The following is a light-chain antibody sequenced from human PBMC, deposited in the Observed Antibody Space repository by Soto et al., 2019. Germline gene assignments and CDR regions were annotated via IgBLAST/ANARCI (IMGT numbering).Light chain of an antibody. CDR3: QQRSNWPPKYT. CDR2: DAS. CDR1: QSVSSY. J-gene: IGKJ2*01. V-gene: IGKV3-11*01. Sequence: VLTQSPATLSLSPGERATLSCRASQSVSSYLAWYQQKPGQPPRLLMYDASNRATGTPARFSGSGSETGFTLTISSLEPEDFAVYYCQQRSNWPPKYTFGQGTKLEIK.